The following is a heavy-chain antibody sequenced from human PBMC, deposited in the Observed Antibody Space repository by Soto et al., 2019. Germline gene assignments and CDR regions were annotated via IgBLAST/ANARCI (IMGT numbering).Heavy chain of an antibody. V-gene: IGHV3-64D*06. CDR3: VKDRYVDY. Sequence: PGGSLRLSCSVSGITFISYAMHWVRQAKGKGLEYVASISSNGGSTYYADSVKGRFTISRDNSKNTLYLQMSSLRAEDTAVYYCVKDRYVDYWGHGTLVTVSS. J-gene: IGHJ4*01. CDR1: GITFISYA. CDR2: ISSNGGST.